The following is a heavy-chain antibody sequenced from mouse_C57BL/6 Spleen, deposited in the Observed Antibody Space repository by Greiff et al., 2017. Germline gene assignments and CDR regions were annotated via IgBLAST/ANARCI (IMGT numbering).Heavy chain of an antibody. CDR1: GYTFTSYW. J-gene: IGHJ2*01. CDR2: IHPISGST. D-gene: IGHD1-1*01. Sequence: QVQLQQSGAELVKPGASVKLSCKASGYTFTSYWMHWVKKSPGQGLEWIGMIHPISGSTNYNEKFKSKAKLTVDKSSSTAYMQLSSLTSEDSAVYYCAGTDDYCGSVDYWGQGTTLTVSS. V-gene: IGHV1-64*01. CDR3: AGTDDYCGSVDY.